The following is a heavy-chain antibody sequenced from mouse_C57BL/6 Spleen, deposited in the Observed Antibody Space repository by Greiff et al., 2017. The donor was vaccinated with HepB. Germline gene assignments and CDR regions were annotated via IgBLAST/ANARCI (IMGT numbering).Heavy chain of an antibody. D-gene: IGHD1-1*01. Sequence: DVMLVESGGGLVKPGGSLKLSCAASGFTFSSYAMSWVRQTPEKRLEWVATISDGGSYTYYPDNVKGRFTISRDNAKNNLYLQMSHLKSEDTAMYYCARDRRGSSLAWFAYWGQGTLVTVSA. V-gene: IGHV5-4*01. CDR2: ISDGGSYT. CDR1: GFTFSSYA. CDR3: ARDRRGSSLAWFAY. J-gene: IGHJ3*01.